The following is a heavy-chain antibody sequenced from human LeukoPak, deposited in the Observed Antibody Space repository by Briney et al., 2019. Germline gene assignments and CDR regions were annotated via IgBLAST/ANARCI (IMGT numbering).Heavy chain of an antibody. D-gene: IGHD3-10*01. CDR3: ARGRGYYYGSGTWLDI. CDR1: GGSFSGYY. Sequence: SETLSLTCAVYGGSFSGYYWSWIRQPPGKGLEWIGEINHSGSTNYNPSLKSRVTISVDTSKNQFSLKLSSVTAADTAMYYCARGRGYYYGSGTWLDIWGQGTMVTVSS. CDR2: INHSGST. V-gene: IGHV4-34*01. J-gene: IGHJ3*02.